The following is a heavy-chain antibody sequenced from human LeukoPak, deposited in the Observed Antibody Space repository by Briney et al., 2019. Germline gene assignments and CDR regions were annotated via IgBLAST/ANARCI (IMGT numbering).Heavy chain of an antibody. D-gene: IGHD3-10*01. J-gene: IGHJ4*02. CDR3: ARGVRGVTSYDLDS. Sequence: PSETLSLTCTVSGYSISSGYYWGWIRQPPGKGLEWIGSIYHSGSTYYNPSLKSRVTISVDTSKNQFSLKLSSVTAADTAVYFCARGVRGVTSYDLDSWGQGTLVTVSS. CDR1: GYSISSGYY. V-gene: IGHV4-38-2*02. CDR2: IYHSGST.